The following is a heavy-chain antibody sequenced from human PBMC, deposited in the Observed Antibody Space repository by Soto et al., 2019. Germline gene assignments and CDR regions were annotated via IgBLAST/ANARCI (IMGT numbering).Heavy chain of an antibody. V-gene: IGHV3-33*01. Sequence: PGGSLRLSCAASGFTFSSYGMHWVRQAPGKGLEWVAVIWYDGSNKYYADSVKGRFTISRDNSKNTLYLQMNSLRAEDTAVYYCARDLLPLYSGSYSAFDIWGQGTMVTVSS. J-gene: IGHJ3*02. CDR2: IWYDGSNK. D-gene: IGHD1-26*01. CDR1: GFTFSSYG. CDR3: ARDLLPLYSGSYSAFDI.